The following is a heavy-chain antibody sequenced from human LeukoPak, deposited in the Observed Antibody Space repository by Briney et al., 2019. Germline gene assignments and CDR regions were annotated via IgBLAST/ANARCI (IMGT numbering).Heavy chain of an antibody. V-gene: IGHV4-39*07. CDR1: GGSISSSSYY. CDR3: ARDRCSGGSCYTIDAFDI. Sequence: SETLSLTCTVSGGSISSSSYYWGWIRQPPGKGLEWIGSIYYSGSTYYHSSLECRVTISVDTSKHQSSLKLSSVTAAETAVYYCARDRCSGGSCYTIDAFDIWGQGTMVTVSS. J-gene: IGHJ3*02. CDR2: IYYSGST. D-gene: IGHD2-15*01.